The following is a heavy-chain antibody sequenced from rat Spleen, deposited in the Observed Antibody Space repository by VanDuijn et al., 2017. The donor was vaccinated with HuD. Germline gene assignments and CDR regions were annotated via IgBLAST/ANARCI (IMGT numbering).Heavy chain of an antibody. J-gene: IGHJ2*01. Sequence: EVQLVESGGGLVQPGRSLKLSCAASGFTFSDYAMNWIRLTPMKGLEWVASISTGGGNTYYRDSVKGRFTISRNTAKNTQYLQMDSLRSEDTATYYCARHGYGYTFYFDYWGQGVMVTVSS. V-gene: IGHV5S14*01. CDR2: ISTGGGNT. CDR3: ARHGYGYTFYFDY. D-gene: IGHD1-4*01. CDR1: GFTFSDYA.